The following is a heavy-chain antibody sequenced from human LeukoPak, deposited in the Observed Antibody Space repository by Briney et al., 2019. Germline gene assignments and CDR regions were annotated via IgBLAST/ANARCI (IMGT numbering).Heavy chain of an antibody. J-gene: IGHJ4*02. CDR1: GGTFSSYA. V-gene: IGHV1-69*06. CDR2: IIPIFGTA. CDR3: ARDHDYGGNGDY. Sequence: SVKVSCKASGGTFSSYAISWVRQAPGQGLEWMGGIIPIFGTANYAQKFQGRVTITADKSTSTAYMELSSLRSEDTAVYYCARDHDYGGNGDYWGQGTLVTVSS. D-gene: IGHD4-23*01.